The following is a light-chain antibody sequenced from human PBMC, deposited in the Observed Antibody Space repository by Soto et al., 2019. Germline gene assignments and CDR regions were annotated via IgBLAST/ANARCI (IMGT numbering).Light chain of an antibody. Sequence: EMVLTQAPATLSLSPGDRATLSCRASQSVSNYVGWYQQKSGQARRLLISAVSKRTTGIPARFSSSACGTVFTLIISRLEHDYFAVYYWQYRVTGPTFGGGTKVEIK. CDR2: AVS. J-gene: IGKJ4*01. CDR1: QSVSNY. V-gene: IGKV3-11*01. CDR3: QYRVTGPT.